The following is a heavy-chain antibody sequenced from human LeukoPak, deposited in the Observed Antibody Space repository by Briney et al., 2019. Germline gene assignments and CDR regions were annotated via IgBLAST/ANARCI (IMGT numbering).Heavy chain of an antibody. J-gene: IGHJ4*02. D-gene: IGHD5-18*01. CDR2: INPNSGGT. CDR1: GGTFSSYA. V-gene: IGHV1-2*02. Sequence: ASVKVSCKASGGTFSSYAISWVRQAPGQGLEWMGWINPNSGGTNYAQKFQGRVTMTRDTSISTAYMELSRLRSDDTAVYYCAGVRLNSYGQYYYFDYWGQGTLVTVSS. CDR3: AGVRLNSYGQYYYFDY.